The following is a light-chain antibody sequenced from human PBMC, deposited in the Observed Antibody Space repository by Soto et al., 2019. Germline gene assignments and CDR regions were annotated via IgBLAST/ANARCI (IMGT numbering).Light chain of an antibody. Sequence: DIQLTQSPSFLSASVGDRVTITCRASQDISSYLAWYQQKPGKAPKLLIFGASTLQSGVPSRFSGSGSGTEFTLTISSRQPEDFATYYCQQLNSYSIFTFGPGTKVDI. J-gene: IGKJ3*01. CDR1: QDISSY. CDR3: QQLNSYSIFT. CDR2: GAS. V-gene: IGKV1-9*01.